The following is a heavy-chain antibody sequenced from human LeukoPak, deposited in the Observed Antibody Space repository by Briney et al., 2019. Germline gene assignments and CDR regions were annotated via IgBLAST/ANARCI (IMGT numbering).Heavy chain of an antibody. J-gene: IGHJ4*02. Sequence: ASVKVSCEASGYTFTSYAMNWVRQAPGQGLEWMGWINTNTGNPTYAQGFTGRFVFSLDTSVSTAYLQISSLKAEDTAVYYCARAGWFGESTHFDYWGQGTLVTVSS. D-gene: IGHD3-10*01. CDR1: GYTFTSYA. CDR2: INTNTGNP. V-gene: IGHV7-4-1*02. CDR3: ARAGWFGESTHFDY.